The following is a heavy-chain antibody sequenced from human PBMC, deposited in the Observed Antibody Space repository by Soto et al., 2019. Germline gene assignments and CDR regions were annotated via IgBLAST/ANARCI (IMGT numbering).Heavy chain of an antibody. D-gene: IGHD3-3*01. CDR2: MNPNSGNT. CDR3: ARSGVFGVVMQGPQNWFDP. Sequence: GESLKISCKASGYTFTSYDINWVRQATGQGLEWMGWMNPNSGNTGYAQKFQGRVTMTRNTSISTAYMELSSLRSEDTAVYYCARSGVFGVVMQGPQNWFDPWGQGTLVTVSS. J-gene: IGHJ5*02. CDR1: GYTFTSYD. V-gene: IGHV1-8*01.